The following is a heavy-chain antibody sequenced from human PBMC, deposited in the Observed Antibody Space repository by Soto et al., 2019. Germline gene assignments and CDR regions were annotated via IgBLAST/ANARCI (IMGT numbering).Heavy chain of an antibody. J-gene: IGHJ4*02. Sequence: EVQLLESGGGLVQPGGSLRLSCAASGFAFSSYAMRWVRQAPGKGLEWVSAISGSGGSTYYADSVKGRFTISRDNSKNTLYLQMTSLRAEDTAVYYCARRGSGIYYDYWGQGTLVTVSS. CDR3: ARRGSGIYYDY. D-gene: IGHD1-26*01. CDR1: GFAFSSYA. CDR2: ISGSGGST. V-gene: IGHV3-23*01.